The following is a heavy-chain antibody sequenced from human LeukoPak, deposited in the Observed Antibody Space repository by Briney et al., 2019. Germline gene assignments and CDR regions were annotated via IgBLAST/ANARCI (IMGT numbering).Heavy chain of an antibody. J-gene: IGHJ4*02. D-gene: IGHD6-13*01. CDR1: GFTFSTSW. V-gene: IGHV3-7*01. CDR2: ISKDGRQT. CDR3: ATSLDAPGNY. Sequence: PGGSLRLSCVVSGFTFSTSWMAWVRQAPGKGLEWLANISKDGRQTYYVDSVKGRFTISRDNAENSLHLQMNSLRAEDTAVYYCATSLDAPGNYWGQGSLVTVSS.